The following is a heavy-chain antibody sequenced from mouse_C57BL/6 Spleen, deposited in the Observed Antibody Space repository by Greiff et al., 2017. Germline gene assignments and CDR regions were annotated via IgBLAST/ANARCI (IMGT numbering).Heavy chain of an antibody. CDR2: ISSGSSPI. Sequence: EVMLVESGGGLVKPGGSLKLSCAASGFTFSDSGMHWVRQAPEKGLEWVAYISSGSSPIYYADTVQGRFTISRDNAKNTLFRQMTSLRSEDTAMYYCARVTTVVATNYYAMDYWGQGTSVTVSS. J-gene: IGHJ4*01. V-gene: IGHV5-17*01. CDR3: ARVTTVVATNYYAMDY. CDR1: GFTFSDSG. D-gene: IGHD1-1*01.